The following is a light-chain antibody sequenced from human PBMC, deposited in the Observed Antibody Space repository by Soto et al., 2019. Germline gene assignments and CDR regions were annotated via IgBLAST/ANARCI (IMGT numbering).Light chain of an antibody. CDR2: EVS. V-gene: IGLV2-8*01. J-gene: IGLJ2*01. CDR3: SSYACSNNLV. Sequence: QSALTQPPSASGSPGQSVTISCTGTSSDVGGYNYVSWYQQHPGKAPKLMIYEVSKRPSGVPDRFSGSKSGKTASLTVSGLQAEDEADYYCSSYACSNNLVFGGGTKVTVL. CDR1: SSDVGGYNY.